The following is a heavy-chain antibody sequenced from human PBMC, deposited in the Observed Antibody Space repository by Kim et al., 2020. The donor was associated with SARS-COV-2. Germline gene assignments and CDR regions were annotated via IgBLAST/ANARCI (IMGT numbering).Heavy chain of an antibody. CDR2: ISADGDNT. D-gene: IGHD2-2*01. CDR1: GFGFHEYA. Sequence: GGSLRLSCAASGFGFHEYAMHWVRQAPGKGLEGVSLISADGDNTYYADSVKGRFTISRDHSKNSLYLQMNSLRTEDTALYFCAKDVCSSTSCPYNYYYGMDFCDQGTTVIVSS. J-gene: IGHJ6*02. CDR3: AKDVCSSTSCPYNYYYGMDF. V-gene: IGHV3-43*02.